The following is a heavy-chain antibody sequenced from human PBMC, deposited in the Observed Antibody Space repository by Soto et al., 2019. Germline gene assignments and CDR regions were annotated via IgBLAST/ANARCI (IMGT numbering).Heavy chain of an antibody. CDR1: GFTFSSYS. Sequence: PGGSLRLSCAASGFTFSSYSMNWVRQAPGKGLEWVSSISSSSSYIYYADSVKGRFTISRDNAKNSLYLQMNSLRAEDTAVYYCARVDSSGHYQEPGAFDIWGQGTMVTVSS. J-gene: IGHJ3*02. CDR3: ARVDSSGHYQEPGAFDI. CDR2: ISSSSSYI. V-gene: IGHV3-21*01. D-gene: IGHD3-22*01.